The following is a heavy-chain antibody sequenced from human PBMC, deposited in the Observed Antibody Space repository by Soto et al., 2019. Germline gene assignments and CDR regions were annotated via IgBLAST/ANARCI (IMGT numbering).Heavy chain of an antibody. Sequence: QVQLVQSGAEVKKPGASVKVSCKASGYTFTSYGISWVRQAPGQGLEWMGWISAYNGNTNYAQKLHGRVTMTTDTXKXXEHMELRNEKSDDTAVYCGSREAHYDSSGRHAFYLWGQGTLVHVS. CDR2: ISAYNGNT. CDR3: SREAHYDSSGRHAFYL. J-gene: IGHJ3*01. CDR1: GYTFTSYG. D-gene: IGHD3-22*01. V-gene: IGHV1-18*01.